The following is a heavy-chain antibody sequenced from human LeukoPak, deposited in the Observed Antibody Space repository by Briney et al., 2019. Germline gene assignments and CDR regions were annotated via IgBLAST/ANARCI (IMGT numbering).Heavy chain of an antibody. CDR3: AKVRTAAGAKWFDP. Sequence: GGSLRLSCAASGFTFSSYGMHWVRQAPGKGLEWVAFIRYDGSNKYYADSVKGRFTISRDNSKNTLYLQMNSLRAEDTAVYYCAKVRTAAGAKWFDPWGQGTLVTVSS. D-gene: IGHD6-13*01. V-gene: IGHV3-30*02. CDR1: GFTFSSYG. CDR2: IRYDGSNK. J-gene: IGHJ5*02.